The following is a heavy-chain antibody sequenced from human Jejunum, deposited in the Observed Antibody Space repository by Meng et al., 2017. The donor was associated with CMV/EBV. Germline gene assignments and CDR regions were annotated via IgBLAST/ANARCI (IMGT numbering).Heavy chain of an antibody. J-gene: IGHJ5*02. D-gene: IGHD2/OR15-2a*01. V-gene: IGHV7-4-1*02. Sequence: QVKLVQFWSELKKPGASGKVSCKASGYTFSTYTINWVRQAHGRGLEWMGWISANTGTPTYTQGFTGRFVFSLDTSVSTAYLQISSLKAEDTAVYYCARGGNFDPWGQGTLVTVSS. CDR1: GYTFSTYT. CDR2: ISANTGTP. CDR3: ARGGNFDP.